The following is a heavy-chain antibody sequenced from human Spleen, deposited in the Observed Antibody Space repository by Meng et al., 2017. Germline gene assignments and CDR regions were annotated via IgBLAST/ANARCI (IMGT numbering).Heavy chain of an antibody. CDR2: IYDSGTT. CDR1: GGAISSYY. CDR3: ARDFGDYGGNGAY. D-gene: IGHD4-23*01. V-gene: IGHV4-59*01. J-gene: IGHJ4*02. Sequence: SETLSLTCTISGGAISSYYWSWIRQPPGKGLEWIGYIYDSGTTNYNPSLKSRVTISVDTSKNQFSLKLSSVTAADTAVYYCARDFGDYGGNGAYWGQGSLVTVSS.